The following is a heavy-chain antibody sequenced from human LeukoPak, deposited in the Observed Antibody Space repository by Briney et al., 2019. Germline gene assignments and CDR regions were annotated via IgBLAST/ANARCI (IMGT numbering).Heavy chain of an antibody. Sequence: GGSLRLSCAASGFTFSSYWMSWVRQAPGKGLEWVANIKQDGSEKHYVDSVKGRFTISRDNAKNSLYLQMNSLRAEDTAVYYCAKDIGNGDYAFDYWGQGTLVTVSS. CDR2: IKQDGSEK. CDR1: GFTFSSYW. CDR3: AKDIGNGDYAFDY. D-gene: IGHD4-17*01. J-gene: IGHJ4*02. V-gene: IGHV3-7*01.